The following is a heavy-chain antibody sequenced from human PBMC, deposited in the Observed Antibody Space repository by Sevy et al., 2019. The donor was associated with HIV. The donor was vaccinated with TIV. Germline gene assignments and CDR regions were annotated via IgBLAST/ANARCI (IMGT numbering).Heavy chain of an antibody. CDR1: GFTLSNCN. V-gene: IGHV3-48*02. CDR3: AKDRWDTTSPSRALDF. CDR2: IRSGDNTI. D-gene: IGHD1-26*01. J-gene: IGHJ4*02. Sequence: GGSLRLSCAASGFTLSNCNMNWVRQAPGKGLEWISYIRSGDNTIYYAKSVKGRFTFSRDNAKNSLYLQMDSLTDEDTAVDYCAKDRWDTTSPSRALDFWGQGTLVTVSS.